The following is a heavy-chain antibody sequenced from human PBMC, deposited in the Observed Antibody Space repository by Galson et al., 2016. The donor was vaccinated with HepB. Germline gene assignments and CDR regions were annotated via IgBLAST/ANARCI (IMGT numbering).Heavy chain of an antibody. J-gene: IGHJ3*02. CDR3: AKSQPGYSSGWYTLPIDAFDI. V-gene: IGHV3-23*01. CDR2: ISGSGYNT. D-gene: IGHD6-19*01. Sequence: SLRLSCAASGFTFSSYAMSWVRQAPGKGLEWVSTISGSGYNTYYADSVKGRFTISRDNSKNTLYLQMNSLRAEDTAVYYCAKSQPGYSSGWYTLPIDAFDIGGQGTMVTVSS. CDR1: GFTFSSYA.